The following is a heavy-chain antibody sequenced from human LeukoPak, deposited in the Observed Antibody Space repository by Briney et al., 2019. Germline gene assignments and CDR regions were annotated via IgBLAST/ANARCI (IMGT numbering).Heavy chain of an antibody. CDR3: ASVQQVAVAGTYYYYYGMDV. CDR2: INPNSGGT. V-gene: IGHV1-2*06. Sequence: ASVKVSCKASGYTFTGYYMHWVRQAPGQGLEWMGRINPNSGGTNYAQKFQGRVTMTRDTSISTAYMELSRLRSDDTAVYYCASVQQVAVAGTYYYYYGMDVWGQGTTVTVSS. D-gene: IGHD6-19*01. CDR1: GYTFTGYY. J-gene: IGHJ6*02.